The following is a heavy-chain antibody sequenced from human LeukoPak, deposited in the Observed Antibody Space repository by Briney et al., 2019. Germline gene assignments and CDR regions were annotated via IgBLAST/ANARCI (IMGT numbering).Heavy chain of an antibody. CDR2: IRQDGSAK. CDR3: ARDYSPDDSSCSGGSCYYDAFDI. V-gene: IGHV3-7*01. J-gene: IGHJ3*02. D-gene: IGHD2-15*01. CDR1: GFTFSSYA. Sequence: PGGSLRLSCAASGFTFSSYAMSWVRQAPGKGLEWVANIRQDGSAKYYVDSVKGRFTISRDNAKNSLFLQMNSVRVDDTAVYYCARDYSPDDSSCSGGSCYYDAFDIWGQGTMVTVSS.